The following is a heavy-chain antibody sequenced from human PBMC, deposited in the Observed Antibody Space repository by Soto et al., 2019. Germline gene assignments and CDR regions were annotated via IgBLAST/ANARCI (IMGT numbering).Heavy chain of an antibody. CDR3: AKKGLGSLATYCTTGDCHYAFDV. J-gene: IGHJ3*01. D-gene: IGHD2-8*01. CDR1: GFTFYNYA. V-gene: IGHV3-23*01. CDR2: ISGGGDGT. Sequence: EVHLLESGGGLVRPGGSLRLSCVASGFTFYNYAMNWVRQAPGKGLEWVSTISGGGDGTYYADSVKGRFTISRDNSRNTVYLQMNSLRAEDTAVYYCAKKGLGSLATYCTTGDCHYAFDVWGQGTLVTVSS.